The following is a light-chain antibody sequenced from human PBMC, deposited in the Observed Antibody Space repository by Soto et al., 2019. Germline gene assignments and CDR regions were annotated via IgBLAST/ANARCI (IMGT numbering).Light chain of an antibody. J-gene: IGLJ1*01. CDR2: EVS. Sequence: QSALTQPDSVYGSAGQSLTISCTGTTSDIVTYRYASWYQQHAGKAPKLIIYEVSHRPSGVSNRFSGSKSGSTASLNISGLQAEDEAHYYCCSSTGISTLLFATGTKVPVL. CDR1: TSDIVTYRY. V-gene: IGLV2-14*01. CDR3: CSSTGISTLL.